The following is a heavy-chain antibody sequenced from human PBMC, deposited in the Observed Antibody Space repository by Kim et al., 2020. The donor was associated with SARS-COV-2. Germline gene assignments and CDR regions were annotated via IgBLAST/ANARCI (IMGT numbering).Heavy chain of an antibody. V-gene: IGHV3-53*01. D-gene: IGHD1-26*01. J-gene: IGHJ6*02. CDR3: ARDGRTKSVDV. CDR2: IYSGGST. CDR1: GFIVSSNY. Sequence: GGSLRLSCAASGFIVSSNYMSWVRQAPGKGLEWVSIIYSGGSTYYADSVKGRFTISRDNSKNTLYLQMNSLRGEDTAVYYCARDGRTKSVDVWGQGTTVTVSS.